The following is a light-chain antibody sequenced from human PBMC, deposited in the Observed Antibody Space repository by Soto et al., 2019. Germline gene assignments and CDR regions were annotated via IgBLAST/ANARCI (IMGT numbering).Light chain of an antibody. CDR3: QQYGNSPPNT. CDR2: GAF. J-gene: IGKJ2*01. CDR1: QIVSISY. Sequence: EIVLTQSPATLSLSPEEKATISCRASQIVSISYLAWYQQKPVQAPRLLIYGAFSRATGIPDRFSGSGSGTDFTLTISRLEPEDFAEYFCQQYGNSPPNTFGQGTKVDIK. V-gene: IGKV3-20*01.